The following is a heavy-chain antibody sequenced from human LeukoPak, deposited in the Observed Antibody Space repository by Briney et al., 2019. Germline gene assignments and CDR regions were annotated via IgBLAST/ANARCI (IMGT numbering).Heavy chain of an antibody. CDR3: AGDYYDDAFDT. J-gene: IGHJ3*02. CDR1: GFTVSSNY. CDR2: IYSGGST. V-gene: IGHV3-66*02. D-gene: IGHD3-22*01. Sequence: GGSLRLSCAASGFTVSSNYMSWVRQAPGKGLEWVSVIYSGGSTYYADSVKGRFTISRDNSKNTLYLQMNSLRAEDTAVYYCAGDYYDDAFDTWGQGTMVTVSS.